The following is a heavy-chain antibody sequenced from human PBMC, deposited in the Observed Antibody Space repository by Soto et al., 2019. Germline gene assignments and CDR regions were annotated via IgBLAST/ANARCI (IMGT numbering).Heavy chain of an antibody. Sequence: PGGSLRLSCAASRYTFSSYGMHWVRQAPGKGLEWVAVISYDGSNKYYADSVKGRFTISRDNSKNTLYLQMNSLRAEDTAVYYCAKGYGGSYPVPYYFDYWGQGNLVTVSS. V-gene: IGHV3-30*18. CDR1: RYTFSSYG. D-gene: IGHD1-26*01. CDR2: ISYDGSNK. J-gene: IGHJ4*02. CDR3: AKGYGGSYPVPYYFDY.